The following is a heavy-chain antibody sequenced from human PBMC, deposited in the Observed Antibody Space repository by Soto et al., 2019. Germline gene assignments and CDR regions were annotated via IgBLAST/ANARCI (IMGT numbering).Heavy chain of an antibody. CDR3: ARGDTSSSSEAEDY. Sequence: SETLSLTCTVSGGSISSGGYYWSWIRQHPGKGLEWIGYIYYSGSTYYNPSLKSRVTISVDTSKNQFSLKLSSVTAADTAVYYCARGDTSSSSEAEDYWGQGTLVTVS. D-gene: IGHD6-6*01. CDR1: GGSISSGGYY. CDR2: IYYSGST. V-gene: IGHV4-31*03. J-gene: IGHJ4*02.